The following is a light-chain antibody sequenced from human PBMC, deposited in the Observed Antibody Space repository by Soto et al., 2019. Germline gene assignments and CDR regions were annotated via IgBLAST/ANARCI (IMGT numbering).Light chain of an antibody. Sequence: IQLTQSPSSLSASVGDRVTITRRASQGINTFLAWYQQKPGKPPKILIYAASTLQGGVPSRFRGSGSGTEFTLTISRLQPEDFETYYCQQLNSYPLTFGGGTKVDIK. J-gene: IGKJ4*01. CDR3: QQLNSYPLT. V-gene: IGKV1-9*01. CDR1: QGINTF. CDR2: AAS.